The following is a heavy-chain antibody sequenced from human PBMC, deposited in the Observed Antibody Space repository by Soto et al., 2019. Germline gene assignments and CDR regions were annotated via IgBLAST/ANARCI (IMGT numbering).Heavy chain of an antibody. V-gene: IGHV3-74*01. CDR1: GFTFSNSW. D-gene: IGHD2-2*01. Sequence: GGSLRLSCAASGFTFSNSWMHWVRQVSGKGLEWVSRINADGTSTSYADSVKGRFTISRDNAKNTLYLHVNGLRAEDTAVYYCVKVLARGVGVPRFYFDSWGQGALATVSS. CDR3: VKVLARGVGVPRFYFDS. CDR2: INADGTST. J-gene: IGHJ4*02.